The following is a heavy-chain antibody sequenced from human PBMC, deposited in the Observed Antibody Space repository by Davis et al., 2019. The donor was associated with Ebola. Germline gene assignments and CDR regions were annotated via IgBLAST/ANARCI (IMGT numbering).Heavy chain of an antibody. CDR3: ARGQIAAPNTYYYGMDV. J-gene: IGHJ6*04. CDR1: GYTFTGYY. CDR2: INPNSGGT. V-gene: IGHV1-2*06. Sequence: ASVKVSCKASGYTFTGYYMHWVRQAPGQGLEWMGRINPNSGGTNYAQKFQGRVTMTRDTSTSTVYMELSSLRSEDTAVYYCARGQIAAPNTYYYGMDVWGKGTTVTVSS. D-gene: IGHD6-13*01.